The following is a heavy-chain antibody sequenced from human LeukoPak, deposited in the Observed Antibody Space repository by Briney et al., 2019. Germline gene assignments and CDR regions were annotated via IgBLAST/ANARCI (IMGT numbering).Heavy chain of an antibody. V-gene: IGHV1-46*01. Sequence: ASLEVSCKASGYTFTRYYIHWVRQAPGQGLEWMGIINPSGGSTSYAQKLQGRVTMTTDTSTSTAYMELRSLRSDDTAVYYCARDGYSGYGDYWGQGTLVTVSS. CDR1: GYTFTRYY. CDR3: ARDGYSGYGDY. D-gene: IGHD5-12*01. J-gene: IGHJ4*02. CDR2: INPSGGST.